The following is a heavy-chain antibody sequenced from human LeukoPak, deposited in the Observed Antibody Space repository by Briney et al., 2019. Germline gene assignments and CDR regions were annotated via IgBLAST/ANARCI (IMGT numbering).Heavy chain of an antibody. CDR1: GYTFTGYY. Sequence: ASVKVSCKASGYTFTGYYMHWVRQAPGQGLEWMGWINPNSGGTNYAQKFQGRVTMTRDTSISTAYMELSRLRSDDTAVYYCARGYYDFWSGYYTGNYCFDYWGQGTLVTVSS. D-gene: IGHD3-3*01. CDR3: ARGYYDFWSGYYTGNYCFDY. V-gene: IGHV1-2*02. CDR2: INPNSGGT. J-gene: IGHJ4*02.